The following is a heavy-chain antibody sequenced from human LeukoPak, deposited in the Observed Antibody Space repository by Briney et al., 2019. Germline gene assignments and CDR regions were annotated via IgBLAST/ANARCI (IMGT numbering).Heavy chain of an antibody. CDR3: ARQMAVAGKAGFDY. D-gene: IGHD6-19*01. J-gene: IGHJ4*02. Sequence: SETLSLTCTVSGGSISSYYWSWIRQPAGKGLEWIGRIYSSGSTNYNPSLKSRVTMSVDTSKNQFSLRLSSVTAADTAVYYCARQMAVAGKAGFDYWGQGTPVTVSS. CDR2: IYSSGST. V-gene: IGHV4-4*07. CDR1: GGSISSYY.